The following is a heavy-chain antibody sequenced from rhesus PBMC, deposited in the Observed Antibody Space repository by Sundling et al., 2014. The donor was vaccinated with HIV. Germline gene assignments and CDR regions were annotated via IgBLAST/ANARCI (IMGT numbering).Heavy chain of an antibody. CDR1: GASISDSYR. J-gene: IGHJ4*01. CDR3: AEGSSYYYY. CDR2: IDGSSTSA. V-gene: IGHV4S10*01. Sequence: QVQLQESGPGLVKPSETLSLTCAVSGASISDSYRWNWIRQPPGRGLEWIGYIDGSSTSANYNPSLKSRVTISKDTSKNQFSLKLSSVTAADTAVYYCAEGSSYYYYWGQGVLVTVSS. D-gene: IGHD4-29*01.